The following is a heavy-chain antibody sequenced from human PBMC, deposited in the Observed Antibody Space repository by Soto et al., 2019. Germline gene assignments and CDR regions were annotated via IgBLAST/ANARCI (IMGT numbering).Heavy chain of an antibody. D-gene: IGHD3-3*01. CDR3: ARDTGSFLEWLKPPPGWFDP. J-gene: IGHJ5*02. Sequence: QVQLVESGGGVVQPGRSLRLSCAASGFTFSSYGMHWVRQAPGKGLEWVAVIWYDGSNKYYADSVKGRFTISRDNSKNTLYLQMNSLRAEDTAVYYCARDTGSFLEWLKPPPGWFDPWGQGTLVTVSS. V-gene: IGHV3-33*01. CDR1: GFTFSSYG. CDR2: IWYDGSNK.